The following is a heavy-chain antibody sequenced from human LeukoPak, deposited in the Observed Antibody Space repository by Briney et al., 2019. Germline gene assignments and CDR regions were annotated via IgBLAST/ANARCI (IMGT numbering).Heavy chain of an antibody. J-gene: IGHJ2*01. CDR1: GFTFRSDS. CDR3: ATVAMEDWYFDL. Sequence: GGSLRLSCVASGFTFRSDSMNWARQAPGKGLEWVSYISSSGSTIYYADAVKGRFTISRDNAKNSLYLQMSSLRDEDTAVYYCATVAMEDWYFDLWGRGTLVTVSS. CDR2: ISSSGSTI. V-gene: IGHV3-48*02. D-gene: IGHD5-18*01.